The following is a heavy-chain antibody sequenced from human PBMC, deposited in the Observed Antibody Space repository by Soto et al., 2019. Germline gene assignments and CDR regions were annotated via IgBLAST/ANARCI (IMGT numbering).Heavy chain of an antibody. D-gene: IGHD3-16*01. CDR3: VRDGGDFDY. Sequence: GGSLRLSCAASGFTFTSYSMNWVRQAPGKGLEWVAYISTSTLTGYNADSVKGRFTISRDNAKNSLYLQMNSLRAEDTAVYYCVRDGGDFDYWGQGTLVTVSS. CDR1: GFTFTSYS. J-gene: IGHJ4*02. CDR2: ISTSTLTG. V-gene: IGHV3-48*01.